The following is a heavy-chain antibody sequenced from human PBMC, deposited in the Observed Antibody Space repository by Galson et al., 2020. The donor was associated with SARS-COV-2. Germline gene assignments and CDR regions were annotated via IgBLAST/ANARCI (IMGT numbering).Heavy chain of an antibody. CDR2: ISGSGGST. Sequence: GESLKISCAASGFTFSSYAMSWVRQAPGKGLEWVSAISGSGGSTYYADSVKGRFTISRDNSKNTLYLQMNSLRAEDTAVYYCAKDGSSTSIIYYYYYMDVWGKGTTVTVSS. CDR1: GFTFSSYA. CDR3: AKDGSSTSIIYYYYYMDV. J-gene: IGHJ6*03. V-gene: IGHV3-23*01. D-gene: IGHD2-2*01.